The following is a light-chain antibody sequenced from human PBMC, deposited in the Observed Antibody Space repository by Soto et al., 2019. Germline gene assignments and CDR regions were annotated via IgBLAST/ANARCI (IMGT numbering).Light chain of an antibody. J-gene: IGKJ4*01. CDR3: MQSLQTPLT. CDR2: FGS. CDR1: QSLVHTNGYNY. V-gene: IGKV2-28*01. Sequence: DIVMTQSPLSLPVTPGEPASISCRSSQSLVHTNGYNYLDWYLQKPGQSPQLLIYFGSNRASGVPVRFSGSGSGTDFTLKISRVEAEDVGVYYCMQSLQTPLTFGGGTRVEIK.